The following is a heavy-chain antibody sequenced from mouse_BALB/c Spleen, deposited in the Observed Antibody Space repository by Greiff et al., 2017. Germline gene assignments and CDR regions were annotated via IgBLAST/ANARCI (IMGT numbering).Heavy chain of an antibody. Sequence: EVQVVESGGGLVQPGGSRKLSCAASGFTFSSFGMHWVRQAPEKGLEWVAYISSGSSTIYYADTVKGRFTISRDNPKNTLFLQMTSLRSEDTAMYYCARGGAEGFAYWGQGTLVTVSA. CDR2: ISSGSSTI. CDR1: GFTFSSFG. J-gene: IGHJ3*01. V-gene: IGHV5-17*02. CDR3: ARGGAEGFAY.